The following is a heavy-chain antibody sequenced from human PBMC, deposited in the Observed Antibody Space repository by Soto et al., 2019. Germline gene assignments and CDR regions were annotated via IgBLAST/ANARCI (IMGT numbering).Heavy chain of an antibody. J-gene: IGHJ4*02. CDR3: AKEDSRILWTSDY. D-gene: IGHD2-21*01. CDR1: GVTVISNY. Sequence: GGSLRLSCAVSGVTVISNYMSWVRQAPGKGLEWVSTITGSGGRIYYADSVKGRFTISRDNSKNTLYLQMNSLRAEDTAVYYCAKEDSRILWTSDYWGQGTLVTVSS. V-gene: IGHV3-23*01. CDR2: ITGSGGRI.